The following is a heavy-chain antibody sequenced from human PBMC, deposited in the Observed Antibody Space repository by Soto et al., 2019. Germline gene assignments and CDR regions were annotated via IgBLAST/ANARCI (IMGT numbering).Heavy chain of an antibody. J-gene: IGHJ5*02. Sequence: QVQLQESGPGLVKPSQTLSLTCTVSGGSISSGGYYWSWIRQHPGKGLEWIGYIYYSGSTYYNPSLKSRVTISVDTSKNQFSLKLSSVTAADTTVYYCARVVVRNTPTSIAAAGTTGWFDPWGQGTLVTVSS. CDR3: ARVVVRNTPTSIAAAGTTGWFDP. V-gene: IGHV4-31*03. CDR1: GGSISSGGYY. D-gene: IGHD6-13*01. CDR2: IYYSGST.